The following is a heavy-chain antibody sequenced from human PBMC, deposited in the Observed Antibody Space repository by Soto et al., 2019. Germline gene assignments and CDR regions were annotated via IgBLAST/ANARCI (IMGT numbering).Heavy chain of an antibody. CDR1: GVPITSYY. CDR2: VYHSGST. D-gene: IGHD4-17*01. Sequence: SETLSLTCSVSGVPITSYYWSWIRWPPGKGLEWIGYVYHSGSTNYNPSLKGRVTMSLDASKNQISLILTSVTAADTAVYFCAREPAWASVTGSFDIWGQGTMVTVSS. CDR3: AREPAWASVTGSFDI. J-gene: IGHJ3*02. V-gene: IGHV4-59*01.